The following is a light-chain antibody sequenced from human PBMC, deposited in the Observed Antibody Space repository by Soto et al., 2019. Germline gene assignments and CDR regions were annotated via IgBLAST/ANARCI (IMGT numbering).Light chain of an antibody. CDR2: AAS. CDR1: QSISSY. Sequence: DIQMTQSPSSLSASVGDRVTITCRASQSISSYLNWYQQKPGKAPKLLIYAASSLQSGVPSRFSGRGSGTDVTLTISSLQPEDCATYYCQQSYSTPLTFGGGTKVEIK. V-gene: IGKV1-39*01. CDR3: QQSYSTPLT. J-gene: IGKJ4*01.